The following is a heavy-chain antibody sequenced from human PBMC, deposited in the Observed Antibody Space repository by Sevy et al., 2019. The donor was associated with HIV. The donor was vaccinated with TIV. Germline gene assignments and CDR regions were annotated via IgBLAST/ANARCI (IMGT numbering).Heavy chain of an antibody. D-gene: IGHD4-17*01. Sequence: GGSLRLSCAASHYTFSSYTMHWVRQAPGKGLEWVALISYDGSNKNYADSVKGRFTISRDNSKNTLYLQMNSLRAEDTAVYYCARDQHDYGVNLRTGWFDPWGQGTLVTVSS. CDR3: ARDQHDYGVNLRTGWFDP. J-gene: IGHJ5*02. CDR1: HYTFSSYT. V-gene: IGHV3-30-3*01. CDR2: ISYDGSNK.